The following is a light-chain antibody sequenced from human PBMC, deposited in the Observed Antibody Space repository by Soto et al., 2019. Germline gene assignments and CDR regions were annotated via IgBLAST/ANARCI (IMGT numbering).Light chain of an antibody. V-gene: IGKV1-9*01. CDR1: QGISSY. J-gene: IGKJ2*01. CDR3: QELNNYPYT. Sequence: DVQLTQSPSFLSASVGDRVTITCRASQGISSYLDWYQQKPGKAPKLLIYGASTLHSGVPSRFSGSGSGTEFTLTISSLQPEDFATYYCQELNNYPYTFGQGTKLEIK. CDR2: GAS.